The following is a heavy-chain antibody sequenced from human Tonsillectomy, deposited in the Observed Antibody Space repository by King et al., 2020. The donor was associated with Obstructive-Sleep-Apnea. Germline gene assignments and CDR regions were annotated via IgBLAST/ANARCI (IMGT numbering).Heavy chain of an antibody. CDR3: ARDTGSYLY. J-gene: IGHJ4*02. D-gene: IGHD1-26*01. V-gene: IGHV4-59*11. CDR2: IYNSVDR. CDR1: YNSISSHY. Sequence: VQLQESGPGLVRPSETLSVTCTVSYNSISSHYWSWIRQPPGRGLEWIGYIYNSVDRNYNPSLKSRVTISVDTSKNQFSLKLTSVTAADTAVYYCARDTGSYLYWGQGTLVTVSS.